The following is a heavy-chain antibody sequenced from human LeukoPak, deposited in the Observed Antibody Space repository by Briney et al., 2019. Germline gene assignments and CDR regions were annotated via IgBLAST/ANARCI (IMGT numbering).Heavy chain of an antibody. J-gene: IGHJ4*02. CDR3: VASGYGY. Sequence: GGSLRLSCAASGFAFSKHGIHWVRQAPRKGLQWVAFIRSDGTNKYYVDSVKGRFTISRDNSKNSLYLQMNTLSAEDTAVYYCVASGYGYWGQGTLVTVPS. V-gene: IGHV3-30*02. CDR1: GFAFSKHG. D-gene: IGHD3-22*01. CDR2: IRSDGTNK.